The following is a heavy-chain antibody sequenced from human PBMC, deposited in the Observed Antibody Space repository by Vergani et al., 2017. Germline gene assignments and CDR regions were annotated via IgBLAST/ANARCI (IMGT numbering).Heavy chain of an antibody. V-gene: IGHV3-23*04. CDR2: LSASDRRT. CDR3: AKVGRSEVAGTFGAFDI. D-gene: IGHD6-19*01. CDR1: GSTFSSYA. J-gene: IGHJ3*02. Sequence: EVQLVESGGGLVQPGGSLRLSCAASGSTFSSYAMSWVRQAPGKGLEWVSTLSASDRRTHYADSVKGRFTISRDNSKNTLFLHMNSLRPEDTAVYYCAKVGRSEVAGTFGAFDIWGQGTMVTVSS.